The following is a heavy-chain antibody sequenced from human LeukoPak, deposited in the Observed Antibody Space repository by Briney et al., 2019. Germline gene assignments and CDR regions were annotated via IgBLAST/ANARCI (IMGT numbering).Heavy chain of an antibody. D-gene: IGHD4-17*01. CDR2: ISSSGST. J-gene: IGHJ4*02. Sequence: PSETLSLTCTVSGDSISSGDYYWSWIRQPAGKGLEWIGRISSSGSTNYNPSLKSRVTISVDTSKNQFSLKLSSVTAADTAVYFCARHQYGDLSSPFDYWGQGTLVTVSS. CDR1: GDSISSGDYY. CDR3: ARHQYGDLSSPFDY. V-gene: IGHV4-61*02.